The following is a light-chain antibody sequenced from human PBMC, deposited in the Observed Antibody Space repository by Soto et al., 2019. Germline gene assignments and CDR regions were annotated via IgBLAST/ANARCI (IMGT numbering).Light chain of an antibody. J-gene: IGKJ5*01. V-gene: IGKV2-28*01. CDR2: LVS. Sequence: ESVLTQNPLFLPVTPGDPASISCRPSQSLLHSNGYNYVDWYLQKPGQSPQLLIYLVSNRDSGVPARFSGSGSGTDFALKISSVEAEDVGVYYCMQGTHWPITFGQGRRLEIK. CDR3: MQGTHWPIT. CDR1: QSLLHSNGYNY.